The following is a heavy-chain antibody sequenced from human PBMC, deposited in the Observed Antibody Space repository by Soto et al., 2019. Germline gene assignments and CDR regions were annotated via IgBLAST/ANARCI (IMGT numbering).Heavy chain of an antibody. D-gene: IGHD4-17*01. Sequence: QVQLQESGPGLVKPSQTLSLTCTVSGGSISSGGYYWSWIRQHPGKGLEWIGYIYYSGSTYYNPALKSRVTISVDTSKDQCSLKLSSVTAADTAVYYCARDDYGRGGYFDYWGQGTLVTVSS. V-gene: IGHV4-31*03. CDR3: ARDDYGRGGYFDY. CDR2: IYYSGST. J-gene: IGHJ4*02. CDR1: GGSISSGGYY.